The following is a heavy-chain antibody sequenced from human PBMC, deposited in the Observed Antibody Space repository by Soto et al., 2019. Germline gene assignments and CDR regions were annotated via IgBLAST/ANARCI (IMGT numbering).Heavy chain of an antibody. J-gene: IGHJ6*03. D-gene: IGHD3-10*01. CDR3: ARDYYGSGSYRDYYYYMDV. Sequence: SETLSLTCAVYGGSFSGYYWSWIRQPPGKGLEWIGEINHSGSTNYNPSLKSRVTISVDTSKNQFSLKLSSVTAADTAVYYCARDYYGSGSYRDYYYYMDVWGKGTTVTVSS. CDR1: GGSFSGYY. CDR2: INHSGST. V-gene: IGHV4-34*01.